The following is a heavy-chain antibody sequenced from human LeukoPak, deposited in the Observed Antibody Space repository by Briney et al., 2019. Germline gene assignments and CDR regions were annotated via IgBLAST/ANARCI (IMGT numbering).Heavy chain of an antibody. CDR3: AREVSTLAVAGPFFDY. J-gene: IGHJ4*02. Sequence: SETLSLTCTVSGGSISSYYWSWIRQPPGKGLEWIGYIYYSGSTNYNPSLKSRVTISVDTSKNQFSLKLSSVTAANTAVYYCAREVSTLAVAGPFFDYWGQGTPVTVSS. CDR2: IYYSGST. CDR1: GGSISSYY. D-gene: IGHD6-19*01. V-gene: IGHV4-59*01.